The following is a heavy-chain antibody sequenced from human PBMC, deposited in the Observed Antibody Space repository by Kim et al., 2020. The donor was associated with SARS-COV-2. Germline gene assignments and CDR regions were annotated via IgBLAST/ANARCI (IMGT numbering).Heavy chain of an antibody. CDR3: ARAITYYDNSGYDIECFD. J-gene: IGHJ3*01. Sequence: SETLSLTCTVSGGSISSYSWCWIRHPPRQGMGWNGYIYYNGSTNYNPSPNSQVTLSVDTSKNRIYLTLSPVTAAATAVYYCARAITYYDNSGYDIECFD. CDR2: IYYNGST. D-gene: IGHD3-22*01. V-gene: IGHV4-59*13. CDR1: GGSISSYS.